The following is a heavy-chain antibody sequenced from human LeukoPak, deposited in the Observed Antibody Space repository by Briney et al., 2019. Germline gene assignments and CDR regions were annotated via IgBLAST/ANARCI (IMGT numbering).Heavy chain of an antibody. Sequence: GGSLRLSCAASGFTFSSYAMSWVRQAPVKGLEWVSAISGSGGSTYYADSVKGRFTISRDNSKNTLYLQMNSLRAEDTAVYYCAKGDCSSTRCFSDYWGQGTLVTVSS. D-gene: IGHD2-2*01. J-gene: IGHJ4*02. CDR1: GFTFSSYA. V-gene: IGHV3-23*01. CDR2: ISGSGGST. CDR3: AKGDCSSTRCFSDY.